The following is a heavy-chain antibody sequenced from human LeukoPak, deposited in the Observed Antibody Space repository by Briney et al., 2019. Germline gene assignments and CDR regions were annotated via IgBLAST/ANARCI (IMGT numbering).Heavy chain of an antibody. J-gene: IGHJ4*02. CDR2: ISSSSSYI. Sequence: GGSLRLSCAASGFTFSSYSMNWVRQAPGKGLEWVSSISSSSSYIHYADSVKGRFTISRDNAKNSLYLQMNSLRAEDTAVYYCASYEYSSSSVDYWGQGTLVTVSS. V-gene: IGHV3-21*01. D-gene: IGHD6-6*01. CDR3: ASYEYSSSSVDY. CDR1: GFTFSSYS.